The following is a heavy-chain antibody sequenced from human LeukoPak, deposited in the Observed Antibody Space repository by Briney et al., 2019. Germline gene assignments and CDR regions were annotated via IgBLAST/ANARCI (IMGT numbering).Heavy chain of an antibody. CDR1: GFTFSNYW. D-gene: IGHD3-10*01. CDR2: ISSSSSYI. V-gene: IGHV3-21*01. CDR3: ASEVPVRGVNRGRAP. Sequence: GGSLRLSCAASGFTFSNYWMTWVRQAPGKGLEWVSSISSSSSYIYYADSVKGRFTISRDNAKNSLYLQMNSLRAEDTAVYYCASEVPVRGVNRGRAPWGQGTLVTVSS. J-gene: IGHJ4*02.